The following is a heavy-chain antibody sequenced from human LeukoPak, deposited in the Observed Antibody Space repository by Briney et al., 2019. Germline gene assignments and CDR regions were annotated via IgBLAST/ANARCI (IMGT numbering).Heavy chain of an antibody. CDR3: AKDSEQDIVVVPAAVAFDI. D-gene: IGHD2-2*01. CDR2: ISWNSGSI. Sequence: PGGSLRLSCAASGFTFDDYAMHWVRHAPGKGLEWVSGISWNSGSIYYPDSVKGRFTISRDNAKNSLYLQMNSLRAEDTALYYCAKDSEQDIVVVPAAVAFDIWGQGTMVTVSS. J-gene: IGHJ3*02. CDR1: GFTFDDYA. V-gene: IGHV3-9*01.